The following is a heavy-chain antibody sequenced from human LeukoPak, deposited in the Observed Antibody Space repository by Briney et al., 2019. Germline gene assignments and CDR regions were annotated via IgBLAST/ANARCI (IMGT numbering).Heavy chain of an antibody. J-gene: IGHJ6*03. CDR2: INPDSGGT. CDR3: AKVRRTISDYYYFYYMDV. D-gene: IGHD1-14*01. CDR1: GYTFNAYY. V-gene: IGHV1-2*02. Sequence: ASVKVSCKASGYTFNAYYMHWVRQAPGQGLEWMGWINPDSGGTNYAQKFQGRVTLTRDTFTSTTHMELSRMRTDDTAVYFCAKVRRTISDYYYFYYMDVGGKGTTVTVSS.